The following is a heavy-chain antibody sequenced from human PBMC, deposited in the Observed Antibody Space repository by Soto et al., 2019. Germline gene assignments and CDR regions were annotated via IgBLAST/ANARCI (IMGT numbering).Heavy chain of an antibody. V-gene: IGHV1-18*01. D-gene: IGHD2-2*01. CDR1: GYTFTSYG. CDR3: ARDVVVPAAMIDYYYYGMDV. CDR2: ISAYNGNT. Sequence: GASVKVSCKASGYTFTSYGISWVRQAPGQGLEWMGWISAYNGNTNYAQKLQGRVTMTTDTSTSTAYMELRSLRSDDTAVYYCARDVVVPAAMIDYYYYGMDVWGQGTTVTVSS. J-gene: IGHJ6*02.